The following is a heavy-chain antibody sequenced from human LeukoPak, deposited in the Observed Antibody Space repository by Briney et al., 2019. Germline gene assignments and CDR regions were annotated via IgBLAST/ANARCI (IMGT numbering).Heavy chain of an antibody. D-gene: IGHD2-15*01. Sequence: SCKVSGYTLTELSMHWVRQAPGKGLEWVAVIWYDGSNKYYADSVKGRFTISRDNSKNTLYLQMNSLRAEDTAVYYCARIKDIVVGGHGAFDIWGQGTMVTVSS. CDR1: GYTLTELS. V-gene: IGHV3-33*01. CDR2: IWYDGSNK. J-gene: IGHJ3*02. CDR3: ARIKDIVVGGHGAFDI.